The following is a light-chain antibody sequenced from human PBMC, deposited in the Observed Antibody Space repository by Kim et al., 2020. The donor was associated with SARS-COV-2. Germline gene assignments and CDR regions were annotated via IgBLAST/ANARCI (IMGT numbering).Light chain of an antibody. V-gene: IGLV6-57*02. CDR3: QSYDSSHVV. Sequence: GKTVTISWTGSSGSIASNYVQWYQQRPGSAPTAVIYEDNQRPSGVPDRFSGSIDSSSNSASLTISGLKTEDEADYYCQSYDSSHVVFGGGTQLTVL. CDR2: EDN. J-gene: IGLJ2*01. CDR1: SGSIASNY.